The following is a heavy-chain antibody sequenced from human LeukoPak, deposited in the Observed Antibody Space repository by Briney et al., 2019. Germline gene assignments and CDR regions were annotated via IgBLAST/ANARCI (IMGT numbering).Heavy chain of an antibody. CDR3: GRGGGSSTSKNWFDP. CDR1: GFTFSSYS. J-gene: IGHJ5*02. V-gene: IGHV3-21*01. Sequence: GGSLRLSCAASGFTFSSYSMNWIRQAPGKGLEWVSSISSSSSYIYYADSVKGRFAISRDNAKNSLYLQMNSLRAEDTAVYYWGRGGGSSTSKNWFDPWGQGTLVTVSS. D-gene: IGHD3-16*01. CDR2: ISSSSSYI.